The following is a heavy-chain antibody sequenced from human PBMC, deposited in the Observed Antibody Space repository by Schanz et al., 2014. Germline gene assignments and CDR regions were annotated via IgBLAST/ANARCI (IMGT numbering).Heavy chain of an antibody. J-gene: IGHJ4*02. CDR1: GFTFSSYA. V-gene: IGHV3-33*08. D-gene: IGHD3-3*01. CDR2: MSYDGSIK. CDR3: ARGIDVSDFWSGSPPKGGANDY. Sequence: QVQLLQFGGGVVQPGRSLRLSCAASGFTFSSYAMHWVRQAPGKGLEWVAAMSYDGSIKYYGDSVRGRFTISRDNAKNSLYLQLNSLRAEDTAVYYCARGIDVSDFWSGSPPKGGANDYWGQGTLVTVSS.